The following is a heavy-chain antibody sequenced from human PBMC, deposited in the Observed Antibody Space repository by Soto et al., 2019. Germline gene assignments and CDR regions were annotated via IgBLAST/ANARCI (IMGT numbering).Heavy chain of an antibody. Sequence: QVQLVQSGGEVKKPGASVTVSCKASGYTFINYHITWVRQAPGQGLEWMAWINTYNGMTDYAQRFQGRVTMTRDTSTSTAYMELRNLGSDDTAVYFCAKSLRGEMATDWGQGTVVTVSS. D-gene: IGHD5-12*01. J-gene: IGHJ4*02. CDR2: INTYNGMT. CDR1: GYTFINYH. V-gene: IGHV1-18*01. CDR3: AKSLRGEMATD.